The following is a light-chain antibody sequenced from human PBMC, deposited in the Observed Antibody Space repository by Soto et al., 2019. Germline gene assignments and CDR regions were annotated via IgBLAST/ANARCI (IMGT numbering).Light chain of an antibody. Sequence: EIVMTQSPATLSVPPGERATLSCRASQSVSSNLAWYQQKPGQAPRLLIYGASTRATGIPARFSGSGSGTELTLTISSLQSEDFAVYYCQQYNNWPPWTFGQGTKVEIK. V-gene: IGKV3-15*01. J-gene: IGKJ1*01. CDR1: QSVSSN. CDR3: QQYNNWPPWT. CDR2: GAS.